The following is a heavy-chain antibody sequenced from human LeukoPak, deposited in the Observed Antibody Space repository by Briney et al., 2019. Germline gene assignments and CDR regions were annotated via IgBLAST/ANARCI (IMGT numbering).Heavy chain of an antibody. CDR3: AKDMGVKWASLYARLIY. Sequence: GGSLRLSYSASGFTFSNYGMHWVRQAPGKGLEWVSFIRYDGSNKYYADSVKGRFTISRDNSKNTLYLQMNSLRAEDTAVYYCAKDMGVKWASLYARLIYWGQGTLVTVSS. J-gene: IGHJ4*02. V-gene: IGHV3-30*02. CDR2: IRYDGSNK. CDR1: GFTFSNYG. D-gene: IGHD3-16*01.